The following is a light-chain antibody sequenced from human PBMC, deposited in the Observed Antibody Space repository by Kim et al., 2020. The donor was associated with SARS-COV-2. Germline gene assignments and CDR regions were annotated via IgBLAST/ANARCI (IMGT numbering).Light chain of an antibody. CDR2: GAS. CDR3: QQYNSWPPYT. V-gene: IGKV3-15*01. Sequence: EIVMTQSPATLSVSPGERATLSCGASQYIRSNLAWYQQKPGQAPRLLIYGASTRATGIPARFSGSGSGTEFTLTISSLQSEDFAIYYCQQYNSWPPYTFGQGTKLEIK. J-gene: IGKJ2*01. CDR1: QYIRSN.